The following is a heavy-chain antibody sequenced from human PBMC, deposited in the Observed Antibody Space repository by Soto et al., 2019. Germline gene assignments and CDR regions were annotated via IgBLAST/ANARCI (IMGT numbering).Heavy chain of an antibody. CDR1: GGSMRKYF. CDR2: IHYSGTT. D-gene: IGHD6-13*01. J-gene: IGHJ4*02. V-gene: IGHV4-59*01. Sequence: SETLSLTCTVSGGSMRKYFWTWIWQPPGKGLEWIGYIHYSGTTSFFPSYNPSLRSRVTISEDTSKNQFSLKLLSVTTADTAVYFCAAGEASSRNLAPYYLDFWGQGTLVTVSS. CDR3: AAGEASSRNLAPYYLDF.